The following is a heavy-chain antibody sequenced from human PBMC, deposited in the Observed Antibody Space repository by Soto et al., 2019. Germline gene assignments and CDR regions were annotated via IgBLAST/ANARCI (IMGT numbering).Heavy chain of an antibody. CDR2: IYPGDSDT. CDR1: GYTFTNYW. D-gene: IGHD1-26*01. CDR3: ARLRSYGFRNAFDV. Sequence: GESLKISCKASGYTFTNYWIGWVRQMPGKGLEWMGIIYPGDSDTRYSPSFQGQVTISADKSISTAYLQWSSLQASDTAMYYCARLRSYGFRNAFDVWGQGTMVTVSS. J-gene: IGHJ3*01. V-gene: IGHV5-51*01.